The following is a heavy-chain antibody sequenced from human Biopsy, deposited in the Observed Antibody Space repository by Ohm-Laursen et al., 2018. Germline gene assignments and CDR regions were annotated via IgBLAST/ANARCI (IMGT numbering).Heavy chain of an antibody. V-gene: IGHV3-30*18. CDR1: GFTFRNSG. J-gene: IGHJ6*02. D-gene: IGHD2/OR15-2a*01. Sequence: SLRLSCAASGFTFRNSGMHWVRQAPGKGLEWVAAISYDGSKTDYGDSVKGRLNISRDNSKNTLDLQMSSLRVEDTAVYFCAKDKGTFNFYYYGMDVWGQGTTVTVSS. CDR2: ISYDGSKT. CDR3: AKDKGTFNFYYYGMDV.